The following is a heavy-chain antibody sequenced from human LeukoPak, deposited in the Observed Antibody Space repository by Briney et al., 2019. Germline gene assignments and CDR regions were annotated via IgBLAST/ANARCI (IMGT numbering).Heavy chain of an antibody. J-gene: IGHJ4*02. Sequence: SVKVSCKASGGTFSSYAISWVRQAPGQGLEWMGGIIPIFGTANYAQKFQGRVTITTDESTSTAYMELSSLRSEDTAVYYCARDVVLWFGEFTRGGQGTLVTVSS. V-gene: IGHV1-69*05. D-gene: IGHD3-10*01. CDR2: IIPIFGTA. CDR1: GGTFSSYA. CDR3: ARDVVLWFGEFTR.